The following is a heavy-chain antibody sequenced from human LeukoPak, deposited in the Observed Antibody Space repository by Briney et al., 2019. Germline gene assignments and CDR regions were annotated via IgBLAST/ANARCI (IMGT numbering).Heavy chain of an antibody. CDR2: ISYDGSNK. V-gene: IGHV3-30*18. CDR1: GFTFSSYG. Sequence: GGSLRLSCAASGFTFSSYGMQWVRQAPGKGLEWVAIISYDGSNKYYVDSVKGRFTISRDNSKNTMYMQMSSLRAEDTAVYYCAKVVGATTAGLFDYWGQGTLVTVSS. CDR3: AKVVGATTAGLFDY. J-gene: IGHJ4*02. D-gene: IGHD1-26*01.